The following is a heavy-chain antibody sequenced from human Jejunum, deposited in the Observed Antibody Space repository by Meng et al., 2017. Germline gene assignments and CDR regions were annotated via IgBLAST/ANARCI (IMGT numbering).Heavy chain of an antibody. V-gene: IGHV4-39*07. CDR1: GDSISRTTYL. Sequence: GSLRLSCSVSGDSISRTTYLWGWIRQPPGKGLEWVGTIYLSGSTYYNPSLESRVTMSLDTSTNQLSLKLSSVTAADTAVYYCARLERTWYFDVWGRGTVVTVSS. J-gene: IGHJ2*01. CDR2: IYLSGST. CDR3: ARLERTWYFDV. D-gene: IGHD5-24*01.